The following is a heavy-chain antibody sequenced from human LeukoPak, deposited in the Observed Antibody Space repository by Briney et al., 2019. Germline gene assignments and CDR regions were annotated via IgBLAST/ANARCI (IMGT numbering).Heavy chain of an antibody. D-gene: IGHD6-13*01. Sequence: ASVTVSCKASGYTFTSYGISWVRQAPGQGLEWMGWISAYNGNTNYAQKLQGRVTMTTDTSTSTAYMELRSLRSDDTAVYYCARVGKAAWVGYYYYYMDVWGKGTTVTVSS. V-gene: IGHV1-18*01. CDR1: GYTFTSYG. CDR2: ISAYNGNT. J-gene: IGHJ6*03. CDR3: ARVGKAAWVGYYYYYMDV.